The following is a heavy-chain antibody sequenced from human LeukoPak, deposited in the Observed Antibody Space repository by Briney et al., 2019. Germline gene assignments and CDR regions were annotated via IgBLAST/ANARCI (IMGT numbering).Heavy chain of an antibody. CDR2: ISGSGGST. J-gene: IGHJ4*02. D-gene: IGHD6-19*01. Sequence: GGSLRLSCAASGFIVSRNYMSWVRQAPGKGLEWVSAISGSGGSTYYADSVKGRFTISRDNSKNTLYLQMNSLRAEDTAVYYCAVTAVAGNVDYWGQGTLVTVSS. CDR3: AVTAVAGNVDY. CDR1: GFIVSRNY. V-gene: IGHV3-23*01.